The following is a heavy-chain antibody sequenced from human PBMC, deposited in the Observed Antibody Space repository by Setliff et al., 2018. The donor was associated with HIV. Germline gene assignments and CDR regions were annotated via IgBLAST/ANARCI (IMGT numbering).Heavy chain of an antibody. J-gene: IGHJ1*01. Sequence: GASVKVSCKASGYNFISYHLHWLRQAPGQGLEWMGIINANGGGTSYAQKFQGRVTITRDTSTNTVYMEMSGLRSEDTAVFYCARVAVPGPAYFPHWGQGTLVTVSS. V-gene: IGHV1-46*01. D-gene: IGHD6-19*01. CDR2: INANGGGT. CDR1: GYNFISYH. CDR3: ARVAVPGPAYFPH.